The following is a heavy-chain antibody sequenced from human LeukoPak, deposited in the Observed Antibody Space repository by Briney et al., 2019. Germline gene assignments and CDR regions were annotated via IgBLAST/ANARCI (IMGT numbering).Heavy chain of an antibody. J-gene: IGHJ4*02. CDR1: GFTFSSYS. CDR3: ARDPTNCSGGSCYTFDC. Sequence: GGSLRLSCAASGFTFSSYSMNWVRQAPGKGLEWVSSISSSSSYIYYADSVKGRFTISRDNAKNSLYLQMNSLRAEDTAVYYCARDPTNCSGGSCYTFDCWGQGTLVTVSS. D-gene: IGHD2-15*01. CDR2: ISSSSSYI. V-gene: IGHV3-21*01.